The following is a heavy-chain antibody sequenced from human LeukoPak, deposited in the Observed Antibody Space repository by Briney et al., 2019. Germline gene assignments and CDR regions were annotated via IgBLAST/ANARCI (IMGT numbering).Heavy chain of an antibody. CDR2: INPSGGST. Sequence: ASVKVSCKASGYTFTSYYMHWVRQAPGQGLEWMGVINPSGGSTSYAQKFQGRVTMTRDTSTTTVYMELSSLRSEDTAVYYCARDLLGYSYDAYYFDFWGQGTLVTVSS. CDR1: GYTFTSYY. V-gene: IGHV1-46*01. J-gene: IGHJ4*02. CDR3: ARDLLGYSYDAYYFDF. D-gene: IGHD5-18*01.